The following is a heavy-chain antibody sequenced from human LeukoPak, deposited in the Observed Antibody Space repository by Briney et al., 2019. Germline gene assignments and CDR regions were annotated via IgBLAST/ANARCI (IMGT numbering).Heavy chain of an antibody. Sequence: GGSLRLSCAASGFGFSRYEMHWVRQAPGKGLEWVSTITGSGGSTYYADSVKGRFTISRGNSKNTLFLQMNSLRAEDTAIYDCAKRKGSIGYGSGDYWGQGTLVTVSS. CDR2: ITGSGGST. CDR1: GFGFSRYE. V-gene: IGHV3-23*01. J-gene: IGHJ4*02. D-gene: IGHD6-13*01. CDR3: AKRKGSIGYGSGDY.